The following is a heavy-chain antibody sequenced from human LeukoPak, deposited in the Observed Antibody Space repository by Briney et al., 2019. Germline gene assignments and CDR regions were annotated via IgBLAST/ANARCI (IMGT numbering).Heavy chain of an antibody. Sequence: PGGSLRLSCAASGFTFSSYWMHWVRQAPGKGLEWVSTISVSGGSTYYADSVKGRFTISRDNSKNTLYLQMNSLRAEDTAAYYCARYTSAWYEDYWGRGTLVTVSS. CDR1: GFTFSSYW. CDR3: ARYTSAWYEDY. V-gene: IGHV3-23*01. CDR2: ISVSGGST. J-gene: IGHJ4*02. D-gene: IGHD6-19*01.